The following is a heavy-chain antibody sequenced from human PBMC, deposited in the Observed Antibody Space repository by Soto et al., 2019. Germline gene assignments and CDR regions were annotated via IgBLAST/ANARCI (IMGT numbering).Heavy chain of an antibody. Sequence: QVQLVQSGAEVKKPGSSVKVSCKASGGTFSSYAISWVRQAPGQGLEWMGGIIPIFGTANYAQKFRGRVTITADKYTSTAYMELRRLRIADTAVYYCARGISSSDYYYAGMDVWGQGTTVTVSS. V-gene: IGHV1-69*06. CDR2: IIPIFGTA. D-gene: IGHD3-3*02. CDR1: GGTFSSYA. CDR3: ARGISSSDYYYAGMDV. J-gene: IGHJ6*02.